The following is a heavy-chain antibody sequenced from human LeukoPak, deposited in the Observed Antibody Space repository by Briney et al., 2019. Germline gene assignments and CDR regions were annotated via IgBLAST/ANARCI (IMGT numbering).Heavy chain of an antibody. V-gene: IGHV4-34*01. CDR2: INLSGST. J-gene: IGHJ3*02. Sequence: PSETLSLTCAVYGGSFSGYYWSWIRQPPGKGLEWIGEINLSGSTNYNPSLKSRVTISVDTSKSQFSLKLSSVTAADTAVYYCARPGTYYDLLTGYSPDAFDIWGQGTMVTVSS. CDR3: ARPGTYYDLLTGYSPDAFDI. D-gene: IGHD3-9*01. CDR1: GGSFSGYY.